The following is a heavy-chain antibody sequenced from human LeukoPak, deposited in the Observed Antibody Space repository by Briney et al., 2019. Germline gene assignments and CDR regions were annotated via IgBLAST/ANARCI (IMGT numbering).Heavy chain of an antibody. J-gene: IGHJ4*02. Sequence: SETLSLTCTVSGGSISSYYWSWIRQPPGKGLEWIGYIYYSGSTNYNPSLKSRVTISVDTSKNQFPLKLSSVTAADTAVYYCARGLMMAVAGRGEFHYWGQGTLVTVSS. CDR1: GGSISSYY. D-gene: IGHD6-13*01. V-gene: IGHV4-59*01. CDR2: IYYSGST. CDR3: ARGLMMAVAGRGEFHY.